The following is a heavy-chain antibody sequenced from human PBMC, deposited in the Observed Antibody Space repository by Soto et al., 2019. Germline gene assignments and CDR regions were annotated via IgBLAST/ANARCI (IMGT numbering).Heavy chain of an antibody. CDR3: ARASVRICSSTSCYTEPRGMDV. V-gene: IGHV3-74*01. J-gene: IGHJ6*02. CDR1: AFTFSSYW. CDR2: IDADGSST. Sequence: WWSLRLSCLASAFTFSSYWMHWFRQAPGKGLVWVSRIDADGSSTSYADSVKGRFTISRDNAKNTLYLQLNSLRAEDTAVYYCARASVRICSSTSCYTEPRGMDVWGQGTTVTVSS. D-gene: IGHD2-2*02.